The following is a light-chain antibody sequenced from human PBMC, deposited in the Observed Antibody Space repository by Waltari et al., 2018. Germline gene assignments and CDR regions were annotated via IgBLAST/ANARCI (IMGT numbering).Light chain of an antibody. Sequence: EIVLTQSPGTLALSPGARATLSCRASQSVGRALAWYQQKPGQAPRLLIYDASSRTTGIPDRFRGSGSGTDFSLTISRVEPEDFAVYYCQMYVRLPVTFGQGTKVEVK. CDR3: QMYVRLPVT. CDR2: DAS. J-gene: IGKJ1*01. V-gene: IGKV3-20*01. CDR1: QSVGRA.